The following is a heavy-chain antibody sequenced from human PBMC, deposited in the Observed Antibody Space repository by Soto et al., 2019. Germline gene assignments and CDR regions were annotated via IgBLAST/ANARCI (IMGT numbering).Heavy chain of an antibody. V-gene: IGHV4-4*02. CDR3: ARDGAAALFRPPLTF. J-gene: IGHJ4*02. CDR2: IYHSGST. D-gene: IGHD6-13*01. CDR1: GGSISSTNW. Sequence: QVQLQESDPGLVRPSGTLSLTCTVSGGSISSTNWWSWVRQPPGKGLEWIGEIYHSGSTNYNPSLNSRVTMSVDKSKNQFSLRLSSVTAADTAVYYCARDGAAALFRPPLTFWGQGTLVTVSS.